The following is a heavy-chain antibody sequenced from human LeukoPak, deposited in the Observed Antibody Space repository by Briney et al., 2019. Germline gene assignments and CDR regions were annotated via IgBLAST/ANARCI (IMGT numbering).Heavy chain of an antibody. D-gene: IGHD2-2*01. V-gene: IGHV4-34*01. CDR3: ARDGIVVVPAAQGYYIDY. CDR2: INHSGST. CDR1: GGSFSGYY. J-gene: IGHJ4*02. Sequence: PSETLSLTCAVYGGSFSGYYWSWIRQPPGKGLEWIGEINHSGSTNYNPSLKSRVTISVDTSKNQFSLKLSSVTAADTAVYYCARDGIVVVPAAQGYYIDYWGQGTLVTVSS.